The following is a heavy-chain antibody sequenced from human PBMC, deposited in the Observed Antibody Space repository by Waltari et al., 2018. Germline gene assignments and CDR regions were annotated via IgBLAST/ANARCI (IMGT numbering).Heavy chain of an antibody. Sequence: EVQLVESGGRLVQPGRSLRLSCTGSGFIFGDDAMSWFRQAPGKGLEWFGFVRSQAYGGTADYAASVKGRFSISRDDYRNVAYLQMNSLKIEDTAMYYCSRESRPYDLNRDYWGQGTLVTVSS. V-gene: IGHV3-49*03. D-gene: IGHD3-16*01. CDR1: GFIFGDDA. CDR3: SRESRPYDLNRDY. J-gene: IGHJ4*02. CDR2: VRSQAYGGTA.